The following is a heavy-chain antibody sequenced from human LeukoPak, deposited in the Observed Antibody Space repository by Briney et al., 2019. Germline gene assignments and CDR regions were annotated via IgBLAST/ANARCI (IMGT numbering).Heavy chain of an antibody. J-gene: IGHJ3*02. CDR3: AKWGVVVPAANPDDAFGI. CDR1: EFTFSSYA. D-gene: IGHD2-2*01. CDR2: ISGSGGST. V-gene: IGHV3-23*01. Sequence: PGGSLRLSCAASEFTFSSYAMSWVRQAPGKGLEWVSAISGSGGSTYYADSVKGRFTISRDNSRNTLYLQMNSLRADDTAVYYCAKWGVVVPAANPDDAFGIWGQGTMVTVSS.